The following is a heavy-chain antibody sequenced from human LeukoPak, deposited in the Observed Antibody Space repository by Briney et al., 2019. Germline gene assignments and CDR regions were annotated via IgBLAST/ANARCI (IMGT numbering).Heavy chain of an antibody. D-gene: IGHD2-2*01. CDR2: IRAHNGDT. CDR1: GYTFTSYA. CDR3: ARGEFICTINTCYASALDS. V-gene: IGHV1-18*01. Sequence: GASVKVSCKASGYTFTSYAISWVRQAPGQGLEWMGWIRAHNGDTNHAQQLRGRVTMTTDTSTRTAYMELRSLRSEDPAVYYCARGEFICTINTCYASALDSWGQGTLVTVSS. J-gene: IGHJ4*02.